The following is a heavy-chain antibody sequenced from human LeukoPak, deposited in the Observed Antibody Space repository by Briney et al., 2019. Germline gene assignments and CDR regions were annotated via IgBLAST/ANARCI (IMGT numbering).Heavy chain of an antibody. J-gene: IGHJ4*02. V-gene: IGHV3-23*01. CDR3: VKGGWGNYYDY. CDR2: ISDSGGST. CDR1: GFTFSSYW. D-gene: IGHD3-16*01. Sequence: TGGSLRLSCAASGFTFSSYWMHWVRQAPGKGLEWVSGISDSGGSTYYAESVKGRFTISRDNSMNTLYLQMNSLRAEDTAVYYCVKGGWGNYYDYWGQGVLVTVSS.